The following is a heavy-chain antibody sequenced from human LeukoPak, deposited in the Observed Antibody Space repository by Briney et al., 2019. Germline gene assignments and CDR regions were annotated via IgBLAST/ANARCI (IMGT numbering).Heavy chain of an antibody. Sequence: GGSLRLSCAAAGVTFSSYSMNLVRQAPGEGLEWVSSISSSSSYIYYADSVKGRFTISRDNAKNSLYLQMNSLRAEDTAVYYCASPYSYGLYAFDIWGQGTMVTVSS. CDR2: ISSSSSYI. D-gene: IGHD5-18*01. CDR3: ASPYSYGLYAFDI. CDR1: GVTFSSYS. V-gene: IGHV3-21*01. J-gene: IGHJ3*02.